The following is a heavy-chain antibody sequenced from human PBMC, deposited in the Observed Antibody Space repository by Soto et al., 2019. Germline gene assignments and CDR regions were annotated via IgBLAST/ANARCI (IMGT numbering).Heavy chain of an antibody. CDR3: ARRGFADAGVYYRIFTY. J-gene: IGHJ4*02. D-gene: IGHD3-22*01. CDR2: ISHDGST. CDR1: GDSISSIYW. V-gene: IGHV4-4*02. Sequence: SETLSLTCAVSGDSISSIYWWSWVRQPPGKGLEWIGEISHDGSTEYNPSLKSRLTILVDKSESQFSLKLTSVSAADTAVYYCARRGFADAGVYYRIFTYWGQGTLVTVSS.